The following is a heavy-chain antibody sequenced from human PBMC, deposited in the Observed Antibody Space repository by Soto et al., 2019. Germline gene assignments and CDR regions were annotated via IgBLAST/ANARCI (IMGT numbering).Heavy chain of an antibody. CDR1: GFTFSSYD. CDR2: IGTAGDT. V-gene: IGHV3-13*01. D-gene: IGHD4-17*01. J-gene: IGHJ4*02. Sequence: EVQLVESGGGLVQPGGSLRLSCAASGFTFSSYDMHWVRQATGKGLEWVSAIGTAGDTYYPGSVKGRFTISRENAKNSLYLQMNSLRAEDTAVYYCARGTVTTHMDYWGQGTLVTVSS. CDR3: ARGTVTTHMDY.